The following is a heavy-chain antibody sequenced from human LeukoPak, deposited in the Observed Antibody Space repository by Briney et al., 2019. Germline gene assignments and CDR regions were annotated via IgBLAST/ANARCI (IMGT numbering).Heavy chain of an antibody. CDR2: IYSGGST. J-gene: IGHJ4*02. Sequence: GGSLRLSCAASGFTVSSNYMSWVRQAPGKGLECVSVIYSGGSTYYADSVKGRFTISRDNSKNTLYLQMNSLRAEDTAVYYCASLGYCSGGSCYFDYWGQGTLVTVSS. CDR1: GFTVSSNY. V-gene: IGHV3-53*01. CDR3: ASLGYCSGGSCYFDY. D-gene: IGHD2-15*01.